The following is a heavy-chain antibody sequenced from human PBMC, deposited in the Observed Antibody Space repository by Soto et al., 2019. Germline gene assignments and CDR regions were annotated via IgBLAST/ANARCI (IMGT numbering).Heavy chain of an antibody. CDR3: AIMKGGSGSYPQFDY. V-gene: IGHV1-69*02. CDR1: GGTFSSYT. CDR2: IIPILGIA. D-gene: IGHD3-10*01. J-gene: IGHJ4*02. Sequence: GASVKVSCKASGGTFSSYTISWVRQAPGQGLEWMGRIIPILGIANYAQKFQGRVTITADKSTSTAYMELSSLRSEDTAVYYCAIMKGGSGSYPQFDYWGQGTLVTVSS.